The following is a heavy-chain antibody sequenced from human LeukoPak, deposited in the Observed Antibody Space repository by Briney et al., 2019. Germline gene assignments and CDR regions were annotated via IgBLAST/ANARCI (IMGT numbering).Heavy chain of an antibody. CDR1: GYTSTGYY. Sequence: ASVKVSSKASGYTSTGYYIHWVRQAPGQGLEWMGWIDPNSGATNHAQMFQGRVTMTMDTSIITAYMELSSLRSDDTAVYYCASGSGLYSPDYWGQGTLVTVSS. CDR3: ASGSGLYSPDY. D-gene: IGHD3-3*01. J-gene: IGHJ4*02. CDR2: IDPNSGAT. V-gene: IGHV1-2*02.